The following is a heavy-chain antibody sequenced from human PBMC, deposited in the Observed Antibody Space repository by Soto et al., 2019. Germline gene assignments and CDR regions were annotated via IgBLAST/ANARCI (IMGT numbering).Heavy chain of an antibody. V-gene: IGHV4-31*03. Sequence: QVQLQESGPGLVKPSQTLSLTCTVSGGSISSGDYYWSWIRQHPGKGLEWIGYIYYSGSTYYNPSLKSRVNITVHPSENPFSLNLSRVSAADSAVYYCARYGSSSPRFSFDYWGKGTLVTVSS. J-gene: IGHJ4*02. CDR2: IYYSGST. D-gene: IGHD6-6*01. CDR1: GGSISSGDYY. CDR3: ARYGSSSPRFSFDY.